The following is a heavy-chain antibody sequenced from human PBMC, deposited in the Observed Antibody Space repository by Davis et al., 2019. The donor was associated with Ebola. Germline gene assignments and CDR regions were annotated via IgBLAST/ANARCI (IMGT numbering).Heavy chain of an antibody. V-gene: IGHV1-8*01. CDR1: GYTFTNYD. J-gene: IGHJ5*02. D-gene: IGHD2-15*01. CDR3: TRGIARRRSGSWFDP. CDR2: MNPNSGNT. Sequence: AASVKVSCKASGYTFTNYDVHWVRQGTGQGLEWIGWMNPNSGNTGYGQKFQGRVTMTRDTSITTAYMELSSLSSDDTAVYYCTRGIARRRSGSWFDPWGQGTLVTVSS.